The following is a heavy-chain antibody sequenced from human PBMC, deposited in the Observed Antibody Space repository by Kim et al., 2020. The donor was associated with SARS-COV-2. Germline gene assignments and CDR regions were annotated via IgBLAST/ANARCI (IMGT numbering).Heavy chain of an antibody. D-gene: IGHD6-25*01. V-gene: IGHV3-23*01. CDR3: ANDGLPRVYEQRVWAVRLWEYHCGTAG. J-gene: IGHJ6*02. CDR2: ISVDGAST. CDR1: GFMFSKYA. Sequence: GGSLRLSCAASGFMFSKYAISWVRQAPGKGPEWVSTISVDGASTYYAESVKGRFVISRDNSQNTVSLRMSSLTAEDTAIYYCANDGLPRVYEQRVWAVRLWEYHCGTAGWGQGSTVA.